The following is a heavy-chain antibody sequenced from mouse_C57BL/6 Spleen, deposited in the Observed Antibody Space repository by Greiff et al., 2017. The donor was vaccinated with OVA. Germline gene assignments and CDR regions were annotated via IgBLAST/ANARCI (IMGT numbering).Heavy chain of an antibody. Sequence: QVQLQQSGAELVKPGASVKISCKASGYAFSSYWMNWVKQRPGKGLEWIGQIYPGDGDTNYNGKFKGKATLTADKSSSTAYMQLSSLTSEDSAVYFCAREDYYGSSSPYWGQGTLVTVSA. CDR2: IYPGDGDT. CDR1: GYAFSSYW. V-gene: IGHV1-80*01. J-gene: IGHJ3*01. D-gene: IGHD1-1*01. CDR3: AREDYYGSSSPY.